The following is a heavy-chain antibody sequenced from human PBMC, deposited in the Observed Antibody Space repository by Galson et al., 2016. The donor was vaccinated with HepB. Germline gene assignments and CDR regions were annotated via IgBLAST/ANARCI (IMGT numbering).Heavy chain of an antibody. Sequence: SLRLSCAVSGLMYTHYAMNWVRQAPGKGLEWVSIIDDSGDHIYYAESVKGRLTISRDKATNTLYLQINSLRAEDTALYYCARDRGYRALDLWGQGTTVTVPS. CDR1: GLMYTHYA. J-gene: IGHJ3*01. CDR3: ARDRGYRALDL. CDR2: IDDSGDHI. D-gene: IGHD3-10*01. V-gene: IGHV3-23*01.